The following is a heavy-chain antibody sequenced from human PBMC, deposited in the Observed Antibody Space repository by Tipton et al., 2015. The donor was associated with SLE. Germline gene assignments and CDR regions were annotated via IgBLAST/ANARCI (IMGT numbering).Heavy chain of an antibody. CDR2: INWNSDNR. Sequence: SLRLSCVASGFTFNDYAMHWVRQDPGRGLEWVSGINWNSDNRGYADSVKGRFTITRDNAKNSLYLQMNSLRAEDTALYYCAKDPTMVQGVIMGAEFDYWGQGTLVTVSS. J-gene: IGHJ4*02. D-gene: IGHD3-10*01. CDR1: GFTFNDYA. V-gene: IGHV3-9*01. CDR3: AKDPTMVQGVIMGAEFDY.